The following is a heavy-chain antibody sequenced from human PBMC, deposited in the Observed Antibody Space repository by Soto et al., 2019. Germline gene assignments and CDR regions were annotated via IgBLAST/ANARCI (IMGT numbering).Heavy chain of an antibody. Sequence: PXGSLSLSCVASGFSFSSYAMSWVRQAPGKGLEWVSVISGSDGSTCYADSVKGRFTISRDNSMNTLYLQINSLRVEDTAVYYCARDRERDAWYEDYWGQGTLVTVSS. CDR2: ISGSDGST. J-gene: IGHJ4*02. D-gene: IGHD6-13*01. CDR1: GFSFSSYA. CDR3: ARDRERDAWYEDY. V-gene: IGHV3-23*01.